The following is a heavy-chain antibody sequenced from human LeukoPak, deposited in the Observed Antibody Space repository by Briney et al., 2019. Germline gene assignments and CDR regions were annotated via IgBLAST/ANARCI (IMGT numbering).Heavy chain of an antibody. D-gene: IGHD3-10*01. CDR2: ISSRGAIT. V-gene: IGHV3-23*01. CDR3: ARAQFGADFDY. CDR1: GFTFRNYG. Sequence: GGSLRLSCAASGFTFRNYGMSWVRQAPGKGLEWVSAISSRGAITSYADSVKGRFTISRDNSKNTLYLQMNSLRAEDTAVYYCARAQFGADFDYWGQGTLVTVSS. J-gene: IGHJ4*02.